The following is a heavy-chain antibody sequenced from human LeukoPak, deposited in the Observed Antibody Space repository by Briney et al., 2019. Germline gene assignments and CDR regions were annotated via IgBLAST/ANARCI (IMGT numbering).Heavy chain of an antibody. Sequence: PSETLSLTCTVSGGSISSYYWSWIRQPAGKGLEWIGRIYSSGSTNYNPSLKSRVTISVDTSKNQFSLKLSSVTAADTAVYYCARVVWFGELLNWFDPWGQGTLVTVSS. D-gene: IGHD3-10*01. CDR1: GGSISSYY. CDR2: IYSSGST. V-gene: IGHV4-4*07. J-gene: IGHJ5*02. CDR3: ARVVWFGELLNWFDP.